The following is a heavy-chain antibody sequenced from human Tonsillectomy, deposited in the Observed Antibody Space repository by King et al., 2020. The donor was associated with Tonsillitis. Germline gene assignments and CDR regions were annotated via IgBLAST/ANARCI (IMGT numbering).Heavy chain of an antibody. CDR2: IVPILDKA. CDR1: GGSFSTYD. CDR3: ARAISIVVPSPADY. D-gene: IGHD2-15*01. V-gene: IGHV1-69*04. J-gene: IGHJ4*02. Sequence: QLVQSGAEVKKPGSSVKVSCKVSGGSFSTYDISWVRQAPGQGLEWMGRIVPILDKAVYAQNLQGRVTITADKSTNTAYMELRSLTSDDTAVYFCARAISIVVPSPADYWGQGTLVTAAS.